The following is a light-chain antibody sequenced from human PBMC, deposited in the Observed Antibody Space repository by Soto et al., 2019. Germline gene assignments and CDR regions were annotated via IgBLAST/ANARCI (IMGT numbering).Light chain of an antibody. V-gene: IGKV3D-20*01. CDR3: QQYGSSPLT. CDR2: DAS. CDR1: QSLSSSY. J-gene: IGKJ4*01. Sequence: IVLTQSPATLSLSPGNRAPIPGGSSQSLSSSYVAWYQQKPGLAPRLLIYDASSRATGIPERFSGSGSGTDFTLTISGLEPEDFAVYYCQQYGSSPLTFGGGTKVDIK.